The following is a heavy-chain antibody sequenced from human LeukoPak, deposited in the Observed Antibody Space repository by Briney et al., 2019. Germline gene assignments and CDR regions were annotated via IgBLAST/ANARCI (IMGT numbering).Heavy chain of an antibody. CDR3: ARDPAGAGIYYDY. D-gene: IGHD6-19*01. J-gene: IGHJ4*02. Sequence: GGSLRLSCTASRITLRSNWMTWVRQAPGKGLEWVANIRPDGTIKHYLDSVNGRFTVSRDNAKNSLYLQMDSLRAEDTAVYYCARDPAGAGIYYDYWGQGTLVTVSS. CDR2: IRPDGTIK. V-gene: IGHV3-7*01. CDR1: RITLRSNW.